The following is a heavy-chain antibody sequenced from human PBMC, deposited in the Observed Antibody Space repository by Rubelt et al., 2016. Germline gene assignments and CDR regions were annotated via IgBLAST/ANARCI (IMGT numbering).Heavy chain of an antibody. CDR1: GYTFTGYY. CDR2: INPDSGGT. V-gene: IGHV1-2*02. CDR3: GGAGSAAFD. J-gene: IGHJ3*01. Sequence: QVQLVQSGAEVKKPGASVKVSCKASGYTFTGYYMHWVRQAPGQGLEWMGWINPDSGGTKNAKRFQGRVTITRRTAAKKALKEPGERKADDSAVYYWGGAGSAAFDWGPGTMVTV. D-gene: IGHD2-15*01.